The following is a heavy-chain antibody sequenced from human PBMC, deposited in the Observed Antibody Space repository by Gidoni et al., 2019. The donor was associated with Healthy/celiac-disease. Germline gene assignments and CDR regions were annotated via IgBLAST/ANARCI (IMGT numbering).Heavy chain of an antibody. D-gene: IGHD3-3*01. Sequence: QVQLVESGGGVVQPGRSLRLSCAASGFTFSSDAMHWCRQAPGKGLEWVAVISYDGSNKYYADSVKGRFTISRDNSKNTLYLQMNSLRAEDTAVYYCARGSPYGYYDFWSGYFGYFDYWGQGTLVTVSS. V-gene: IGHV3-30-3*01. J-gene: IGHJ4*02. CDR2: ISYDGSNK. CDR3: ARGSPYGYYDFWSGYFGYFDY. CDR1: GFTFSSDA.